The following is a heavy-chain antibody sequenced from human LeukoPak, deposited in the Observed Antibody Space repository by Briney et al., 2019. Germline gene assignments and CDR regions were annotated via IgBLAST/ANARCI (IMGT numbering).Heavy chain of an antibody. CDR1: GFTFSSYD. J-gene: IGHJ3*02. Sequence: GGSLRLSCAASGFTFSSYDMSWVRQAPGKGLGWVSAISGSGGSTYYADSVKGRFTISRDNSKNTLYLQMNSLRAEDTAVYYCAKSRTQLDLYDAFDIWPRDNGHRLF. CDR2: ISGSGGST. CDR3: AKSRTQLDLYDAFDI. V-gene: IGHV3-23*01. D-gene: IGHD6-13*01.